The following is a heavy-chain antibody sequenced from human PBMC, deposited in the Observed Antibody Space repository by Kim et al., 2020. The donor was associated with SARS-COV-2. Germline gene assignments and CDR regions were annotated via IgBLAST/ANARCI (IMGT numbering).Heavy chain of an antibody. D-gene: IGHD6-13*01. V-gene: IGHV3-23*01. Sequence: YADSVKGRFTISRDNSKNTLYLQMSSLGGEDTAVCYCAKEAAAGKGWVDYWGQGTLVTVSS. J-gene: IGHJ4*02. CDR3: AKEAAAGKGWVDY.